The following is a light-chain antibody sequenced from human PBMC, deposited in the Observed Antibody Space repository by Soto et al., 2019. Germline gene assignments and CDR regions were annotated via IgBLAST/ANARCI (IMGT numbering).Light chain of an antibody. CDR1: SSDVGGYNY. J-gene: IGLJ1*01. Sequence: QSALTQPASVSGSPGQSITISCTGTSSDVGGYNYVSWYQQHPGTAPKLIIYDVDNRPSGVSSRFSGSKSGNTASLTISGLQAEDEADYYCSSYSSSITPNSVFGTATKVT. V-gene: IGLV2-14*01. CDR2: DVD. CDR3: SSYSSSITPNSV.